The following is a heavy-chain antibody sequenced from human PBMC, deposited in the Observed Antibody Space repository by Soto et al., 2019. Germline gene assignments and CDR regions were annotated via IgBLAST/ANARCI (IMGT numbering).Heavy chain of an antibody. V-gene: IGHV3-30*18. D-gene: IGHD6-13*01. Sequence: PXGSLRLACDASGXIFHNFCMDWVRQAPGRGLEWLGFFSSDGGRRYYADTVRGRLNISRDNPKNTLYLQLDRLRADEKAVYYCAKSWNLDFSATWYAPDYWGQGNLVTVS. CDR3: AKSWNLDFSATWYAPDY. CDR2: FSSDGGRR. J-gene: IGHJ4*02. CDR1: GXIFHNFC.